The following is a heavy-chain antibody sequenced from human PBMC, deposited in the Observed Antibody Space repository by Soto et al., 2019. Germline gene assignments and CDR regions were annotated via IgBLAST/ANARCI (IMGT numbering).Heavy chain of an antibody. Sequence: SETLSLTCAVSSGSISSSNWWSWVRQPPGKGLEWIGEIYHSGSTNYNPSLKSRVTISVDKSKNQFSLKLSSVTAADSAIYYCTKDRHPDGIRTFDFWGQGTLVTVSS. J-gene: IGHJ4*02. CDR3: TKDRHPDGIRTFDF. CDR2: IYHSGST. CDR1: SGSISSSNW. V-gene: IGHV4-4*02. D-gene: IGHD1-20*01.